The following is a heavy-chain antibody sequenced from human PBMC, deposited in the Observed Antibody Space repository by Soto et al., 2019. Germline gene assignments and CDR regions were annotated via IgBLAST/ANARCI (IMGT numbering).Heavy chain of an antibody. J-gene: IGHJ4*02. V-gene: IGHV3-48*01. Sequence: PGGSLRLSCASSGFTFSSYSMTWVRQAPGKGLEWVSYISSSGSTIYYADSVKGRFTISRDNAKNSLYLQMNSLRVEDTAVYYCARDSPYNGYPDIDYWGQGTLVTVSS. CDR3: ARDSPYNGYPDIDY. D-gene: IGHD5-12*01. CDR1: GFTFSSYS. CDR2: ISSSGSTI.